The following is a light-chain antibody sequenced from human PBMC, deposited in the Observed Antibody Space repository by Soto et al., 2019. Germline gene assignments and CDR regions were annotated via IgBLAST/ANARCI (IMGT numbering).Light chain of an antibody. CDR1: QDISSW. CDR2: DAS. V-gene: IGKV1-5*01. CDR3: EQYQTYPWT. J-gene: IGKJ1*01. Sequence: IHMTQSPSSVSASVGDRVTITCRASQDISSWLAWYQQKPGKAPKLLIYDASSLESGVPSRFSGSGSGTEFTLTISSLQPDDFATYYCEQYQTYPWTFGQGTKVDIK.